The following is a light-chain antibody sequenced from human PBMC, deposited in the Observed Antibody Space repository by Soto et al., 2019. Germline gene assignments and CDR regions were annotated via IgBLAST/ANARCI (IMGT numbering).Light chain of an antibody. J-gene: IGLJ1*01. CDR3: NSYTSASTYV. Sequence: QSVLTQPASVSGSPGQSITISCTETGSDIGSYNYVSWYQHHPGKVPKFIIYDVTNRPSGVSDRFSGSKSGNTASLTISGLQAEDEADYYCNSYTSASTYVFGTGTKVTVL. CDR1: GSDIGSYNY. CDR2: DVT. V-gene: IGLV2-14*03.